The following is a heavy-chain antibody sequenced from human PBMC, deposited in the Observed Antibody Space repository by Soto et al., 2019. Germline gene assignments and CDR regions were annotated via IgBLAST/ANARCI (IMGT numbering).Heavy chain of an antibody. CDR3: ARAGGYTVRNAFDI. V-gene: IGHV4-34*01. CDR2: INHSGST. D-gene: IGHD2-2*02. J-gene: IGHJ3*02. Sequence: QVQLQQWGAGLLKPSETLSLTCAVYGGSFSGYYWSWIRQPPGKGLEGIGEINHSGSTNYNPSLKSRVTISVDTSKNQFSLKLSSVTAADTAVYYCARAGGYTVRNAFDIWGQGTMVTVSS. CDR1: GGSFSGYY.